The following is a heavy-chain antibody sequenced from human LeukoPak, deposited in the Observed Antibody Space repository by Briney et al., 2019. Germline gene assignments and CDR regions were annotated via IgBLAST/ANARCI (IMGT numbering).Heavy chain of an antibody. J-gene: IGHJ6*03. Sequence: GGSLRLSCAASGFTFSSYSMNWVRQAPGKGLEWVSSISSSSSYIYYADSVKGRITISRDNAKHSLYLQMNSLRAEDTAVYYCGRQRVVRGVMGLLLGYCFMGVWGKGTTVNVSS. CDR2: ISSSSSYI. CDR1: GFTFSSYS. V-gene: IGHV3-21*01. D-gene: IGHD3-10*02. CDR3: GRQRVVRGVMGLLLGYCFMGV.